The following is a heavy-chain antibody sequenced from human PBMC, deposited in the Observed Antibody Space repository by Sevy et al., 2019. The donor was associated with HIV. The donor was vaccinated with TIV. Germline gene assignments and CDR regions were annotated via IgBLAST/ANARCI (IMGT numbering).Heavy chain of an antibody. D-gene: IGHD6-19*01. CDR3: AKDSGWTHVY. J-gene: IGHJ4*02. CDR1: GSTFSSYG. V-gene: IGHV3-23*01. CDR2: ITDSGGTT. Sequence: GGSLRLSCAASGSTFSSYGMSWVRQAPGKGLEWVAGITDSGGTTYYADSVKGRFTISRDNSKNTLSLQMNSLRAEDTAIYYCAKDSGWTHVYWGQGTLVTVSS.